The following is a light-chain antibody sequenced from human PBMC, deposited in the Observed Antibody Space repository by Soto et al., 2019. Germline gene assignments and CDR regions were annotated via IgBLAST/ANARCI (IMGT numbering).Light chain of an antibody. CDR2: EVS. Sequence: QSVLTQPASVSGSPGQSITIACAGTSSDVGNFNLVSWYQHHPGKAPKLMIFEVSKRPSGVSNRYSGSKSGNTASLTISGLQAEDEADYYCCSYAGKKIHYVFGTGTKVTVL. J-gene: IGLJ1*01. CDR1: SSDVGNFNL. CDR3: CSYAGKKIHYV. V-gene: IGLV2-23*02.